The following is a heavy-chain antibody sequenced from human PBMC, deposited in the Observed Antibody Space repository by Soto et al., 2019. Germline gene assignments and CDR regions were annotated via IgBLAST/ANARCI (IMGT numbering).Heavy chain of an antibody. J-gene: IGHJ3*02. D-gene: IGHD3-16*02. CDR3: AHRPRWGSYRNDAFDI. CDR2: IYWNDDK. V-gene: IGHV2-5*01. Sequence: QITLKESGPTLVKPTQTLTLTCTFSGFSLSTSGVGVGWIRQPPGKALEWLALIYWNDDKRYSPSLKSRLTIPKDTSKNQVVLTMTNMDPVDTATYYCAHRPRWGSYRNDAFDIWGQGTMVTVSS. CDR1: GFSLSTSGVG.